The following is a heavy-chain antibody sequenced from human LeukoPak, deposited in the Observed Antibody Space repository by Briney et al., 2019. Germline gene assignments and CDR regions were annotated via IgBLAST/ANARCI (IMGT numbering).Heavy chain of an antibody. CDR3: ARGASRITMVRGVMDYYYYMDV. D-gene: IGHD3-10*01. Sequence: SETLSLTCTVSGGSISSGGYYWSWIRQPPGKGLEWIGYIYHSGSTYYNSSLKSRVTISVDTSKNQFSLKLSSVTAADTAVYYCARGASRITMVRGVMDYYYYMDVWGKGTTVTVSS. CDR1: GGSISSGGYY. CDR2: IYHSGST. J-gene: IGHJ6*03. V-gene: IGHV4-61*08.